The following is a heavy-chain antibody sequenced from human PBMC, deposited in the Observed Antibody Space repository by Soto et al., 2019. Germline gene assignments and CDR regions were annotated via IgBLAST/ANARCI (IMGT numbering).Heavy chain of an antibody. CDR2: VRPGGGRT. CDR3: ARIEGRAADAGD. CDR1: GYTFTRYY. V-gene: IGHV1-46*01. D-gene: IGHD2-15*01. Sequence: QVQMVQSGAEVQKPRASVKVSCNTSGYTFTRYYVHWVRQAPGRGLEWMGVVRPGGGRTDYAQKFQGRVTMTRDTPPTTVYMELSNLSSDDTAVYYCARIEGRAADAGDWGQGTLVTASS. J-gene: IGHJ4*02.